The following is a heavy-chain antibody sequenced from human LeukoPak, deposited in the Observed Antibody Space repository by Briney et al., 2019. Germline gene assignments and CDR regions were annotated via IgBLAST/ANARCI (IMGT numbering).Heavy chain of an antibody. CDR1: GFTFSSYA. D-gene: IGHD3-9*01. J-gene: IGHJ4*02. CDR3: ARSYDWAIFQY. CDR2: FSGSGGST. V-gene: IGHV3-23*01. Sequence: GGSLRLSCAASGFTFSSYAMSWVRQAPGKGLECISGFSGSGGSTYYADSVKGRFTISRDNSKNTLYLQMNGLRAEDTAVYYCARSYDWAIFQYGGQGTLVTVSS.